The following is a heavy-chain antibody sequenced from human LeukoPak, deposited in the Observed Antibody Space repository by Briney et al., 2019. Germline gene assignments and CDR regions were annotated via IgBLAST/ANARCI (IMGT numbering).Heavy chain of an antibody. CDR3: ARGRRWLLKYYFDY. CDR1: GYTFTSYD. V-gene: IGHV1-8*01. J-gene: IGHJ4*02. CDR2: MNPNSGNT. D-gene: IGHD5-24*01. Sequence: ASVKVSCKASGYTFTSYDINWVRQATGQGLEWMGWMNPNSGNTGYAQKFQGRVTMTRNTSISTAYMELSSLRSEDTAVYYCARGRRWLLKYYFDYWGQGTLVTVSS.